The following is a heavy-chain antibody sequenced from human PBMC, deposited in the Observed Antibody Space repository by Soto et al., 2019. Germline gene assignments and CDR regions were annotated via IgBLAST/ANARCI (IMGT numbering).Heavy chain of an antibody. Sequence: SETLSLTCAVYGGSFIGYYWIWIRQPPGKGLEWIGEVEHRGNTNYNPSFTSRVAISLDTSKNHFSLQLTSVTAADTAVYYCARGGGYSYHLYGMDVWGPGTTVT. J-gene: IGHJ6*02. CDR3: ARGGGYSYHLYGMDV. V-gene: IGHV4-34*01. CDR1: GGSFIGYY. D-gene: IGHD5-18*01. CDR2: VEHRGNT.